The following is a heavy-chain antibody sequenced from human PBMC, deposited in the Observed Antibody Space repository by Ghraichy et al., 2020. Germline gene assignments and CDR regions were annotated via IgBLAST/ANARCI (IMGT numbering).Heavy chain of an antibody. V-gene: IGHV6-1*01. Sequence: SQTLSLTCAISGDSISSNSVAWNWIRQSPSGGLEWLGRTYYKSKWYYDYAVSVRSRITINPDTSKNQFSLQLNSVTPEDTAVYYCAREMSFCPWYENYYYMDVWGKGTTVIVSS. CDR1: GDSISSNSVA. J-gene: IGHJ6*03. CDR3: AREMSFCPWYENYYYMDV. CDR2: TYYKSKWYY. D-gene: IGHD6-13*01.